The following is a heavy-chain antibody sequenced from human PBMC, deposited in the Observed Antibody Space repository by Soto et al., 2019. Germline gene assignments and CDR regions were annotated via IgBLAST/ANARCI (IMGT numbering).Heavy chain of an antibody. CDR3: ARDLAYCGGDCYS. CDR2: ISSSSSYI. CDR1: GFTFSSYS. Sequence: EVQLVESGGGLVKPGGSLRLSCAASGFTFSSYSMNWVRQAPGKGLEWVSSISSSSSYIYYADSVKGRFTISRDNAKNSLYLQMNSLRAEDMAVYYCARDLAYCGGDCYSRGQGTLVTVSS. J-gene: IGHJ4*02. D-gene: IGHD2-21*02. V-gene: IGHV3-21*01.